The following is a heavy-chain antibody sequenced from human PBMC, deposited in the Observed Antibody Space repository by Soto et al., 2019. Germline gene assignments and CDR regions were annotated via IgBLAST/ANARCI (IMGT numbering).Heavy chain of an antibody. CDR3: AREASWILGWLLYLGEDYYYYYGMDV. V-gene: IGHV4-39*02. J-gene: IGHJ6*02. CDR1: GGSISSSSYY. CDR2: IYYSGST. D-gene: IGHD3-3*01. Sequence: SETLSLTCTVSGGSISSSSYYWGWIRQPPGKGLEWIGSIYYSGSTYYNPSLKSRVTISVDTSKNQFSLKLSSVTAADTAVYYCAREASWILGWLLYLGEDYYYYYGMDVWGQGTTVTVSS.